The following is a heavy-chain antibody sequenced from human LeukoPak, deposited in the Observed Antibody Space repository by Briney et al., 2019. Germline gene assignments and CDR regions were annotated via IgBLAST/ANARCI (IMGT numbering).Heavy chain of an antibody. D-gene: IGHD5-18*01. CDR2: INHSGST. Sequence: SETLSLTCAVYGGSFSGYYWSWIRQPPGKGLEWIGEINHSGSTNYNPSLKSRVTISVDTSKNQFSLKLSSVTAADTAVYYCARGVGGYNYGYVPDYWGQGTLVTVSS. J-gene: IGHJ4*02. CDR3: ARGVGGYNYGYVPDY. CDR1: GGSFSGYY. V-gene: IGHV4-34*01.